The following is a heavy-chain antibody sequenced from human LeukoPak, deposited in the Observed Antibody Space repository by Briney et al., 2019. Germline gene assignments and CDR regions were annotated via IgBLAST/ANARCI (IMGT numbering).Heavy chain of an antibody. CDR1: GFTFSSYW. J-gene: IGHJ4*02. CDR3: ARDKEAAVDFWSGYYPL. Sequence: GGSLRLSCAASGFTFSSYWMSWVRQAPGKGLEWVANIKRDRSEKYYGDSVKGRFTISRDNAKNSLYLQMNNLRAEDTAVYYCARDKEAAVDFWSGYYPLWGQGTLVTVSS. V-gene: IGHV3-7*01. D-gene: IGHD3-3*01. CDR2: IKRDRSEK.